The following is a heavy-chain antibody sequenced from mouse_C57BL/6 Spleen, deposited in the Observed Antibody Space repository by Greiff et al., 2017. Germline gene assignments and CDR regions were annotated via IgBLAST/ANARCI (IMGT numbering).Heavy chain of an antibody. V-gene: IGHV1-7*01. J-gene: IGHJ4*01. CDR2: INPSSGYT. D-gene: IGHD2-2*01. CDR1: GYTFTSYW. Sequence: QVQLQQSGAELAKPGASVKLSCKASGYTFTSYWMHWVKQRPGQGLEWIGYINPSSGYTKYNQKFKDKVTLTADKSSSTAYMQLSSLTYEDSAVYYCARGGIYYGYDDRDYYAMDYWGQGTSVTVSS. CDR3: ARGGIYYGYDDRDYYAMDY.